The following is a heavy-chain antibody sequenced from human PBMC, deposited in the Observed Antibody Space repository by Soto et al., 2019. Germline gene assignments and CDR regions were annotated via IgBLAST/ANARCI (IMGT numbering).Heavy chain of an antibody. J-gene: IGHJ3*02. CDR1: GFTFSEYY. CDR3: ASKQLVLGDGFDI. D-gene: IGHD6-13*01. CDR2: ISSSGSTI. V-gene: IGHV3-11*01. Sequence: GGSLRLSCAASGFTFSEYYMSWIRQAPGKGLEWVSYISSSGSTIYYADSVKGRFTISRDNAKNSLYLQMNSLRAEDTTVYYCASKQLVLGDGFDIWGQGTMVTVSS.